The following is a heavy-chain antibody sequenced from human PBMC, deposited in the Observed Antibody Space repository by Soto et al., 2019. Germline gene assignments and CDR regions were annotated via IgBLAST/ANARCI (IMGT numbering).Heavy chain of an antibody. CDR2: IIPIFGTA. CDR1: GGTFSSYA. J-gene: IGHJ6*02. Sequence: GASVKVSCKASGGTFSSYAISWVRQAPGQGLEWMGGIIPIFGTANYAQKFQGRVTITADESTSTAYMELSSLRSEDTAVYYCASLPYKDATDYYYYGMDVWGQGTTVTVSS. CDR3: ASLPYKDATDYYYYGMDV. V-gene: IGHV1-69*13. D-gene: IGHD1-20*01.